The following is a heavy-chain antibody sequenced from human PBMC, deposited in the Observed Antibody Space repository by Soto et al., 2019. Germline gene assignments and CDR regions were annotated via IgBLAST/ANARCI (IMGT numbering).Heavy chain of an antibody. D-gene: IGHD6-19*01. Sequence: SETLSLTCTVSGGSISSYYWSWIRQPPGKGLEWIGYIYYSGSTNYNPSLKSRVTISVDTSKNQFSLKLSSVTAADTAVYYCTSTSSGWYDAFDIWGQGTMVTVSS. CDR3: TSTSSGWYDAFDI. CDR1: GGSISSYY. V-gene: IGHV4-59*01. CDR2: IYYSGST. J-gene: IGHJ3*02.